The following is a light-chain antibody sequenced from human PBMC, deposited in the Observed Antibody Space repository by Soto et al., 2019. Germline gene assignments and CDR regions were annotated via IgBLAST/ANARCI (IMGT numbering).Light chain of an antibody. V-gene: IGKV3-15*01. Sequence: EIVMTQSPATLSVSPGERATLSCRASQSVSSNLAWYQQKPGQAPRLLIYGASTRATGIPARFSGSGSGTEFTLTISSLQPDDFATYYCQQYNSYSPETFGQGTKVDNQ. J-gene: IGKJ1*01. CDR3: QQYNSYSPET. CDR2: GAS. CDR1: QSVSSN.